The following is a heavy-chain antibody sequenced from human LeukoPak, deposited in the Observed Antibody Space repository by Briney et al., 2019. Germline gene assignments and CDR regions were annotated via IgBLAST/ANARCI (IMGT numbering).Heavy chain of an antibody. CDR2: ISAYNGNT. Sequence: ASVKVSCKASGYTFTSYGISWVRQAPGQGLEWMGWISAYNGNTNHAQKPQGRVTMTTDTSTSTAYMELRSLRSDDTAVYYCARAGARYCSSTSCSSWGQGTLVTVSS. D-gene: IGHD2-2*01. CDR3: ARAGARYCSSTSCSS. CDR1: GYTFTSYG. V-gene: IGHV1-18*01. J-gene: IGHJ5*02.